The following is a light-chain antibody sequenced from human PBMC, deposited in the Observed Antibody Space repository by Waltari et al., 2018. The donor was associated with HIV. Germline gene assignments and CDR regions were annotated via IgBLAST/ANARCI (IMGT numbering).Light chain of an antibody. CDR3: HQYASFSGT. Sequence: IRLTQSSSTLSAFAGDRVAITCRAGQNVGAFLAWYQQKPGKPPKLLIFQASILEGGVPSRFSGSVSGSDFTLTINGLQSDDFATYYCHQYASFSGTFGQGTKVELK. V-gene: IGKV1-5*03. CDR1: QNVGAF. CDR2: QAS. J-gene: IGKJ1*01.